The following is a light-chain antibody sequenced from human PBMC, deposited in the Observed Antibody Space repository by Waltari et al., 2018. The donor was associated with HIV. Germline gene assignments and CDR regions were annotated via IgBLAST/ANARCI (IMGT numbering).Light chain of an antibody. J-gene: IGLJ3*02. V-gene: IGLV1-40*01. CDR1: SSNIGAPYD. CDR2: VNT. CDR3: QSYDSGLRASV. Sequence: QSVLTQPPSVSGAPGRSVIIPCAGNSSNIGAPYDVPWYQQLQGAAPKLLIPVNTNRPSVVRDRLSVSKSGTSASLAITGLQAGDEADYYCQSYDSGLRASVFGGGTKLTVL.